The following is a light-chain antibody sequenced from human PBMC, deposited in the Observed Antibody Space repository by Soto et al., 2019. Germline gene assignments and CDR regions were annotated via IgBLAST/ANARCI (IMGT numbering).Light chain of an antibody. Sequence: LTQSPGTLSLSPGDRATLSCRVSKSVTDASVAWYQQKPGQSPRLLIYGASNRATGIPARFSGSGSETDFTLTISSLEPEDFAVYYCQQRSNWPHSITFGQGTRLEIK. CDR3: QQRSNWPHSIT. CDR1: KSVTDA. V-gene: IGKV3-11*01. J-gene: IGKJ5*01. CDR2: GAS.